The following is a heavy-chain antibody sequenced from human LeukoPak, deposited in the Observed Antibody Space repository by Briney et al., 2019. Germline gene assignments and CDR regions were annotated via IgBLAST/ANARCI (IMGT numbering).Heavy chain of an antibody. Sequence: GGSLEPSGVGFTFDDYAMHWVLKAPGKGLEWSSLISWDGGSTYYADSVKGRFTISRDNSKNSLYLQMNSLRAEDTAVYYCARDLPDYYDSSGCFDYWGQGTLVTVSS. CDR1: FTFDDYA. CDR3: ARDLPDYYDSSGCFDY. J-gene: IGHJ4*02. CDR2: ISWDGGST. D-gene: IGHD3-22*01. V-gene: IGHV3-43D*03.